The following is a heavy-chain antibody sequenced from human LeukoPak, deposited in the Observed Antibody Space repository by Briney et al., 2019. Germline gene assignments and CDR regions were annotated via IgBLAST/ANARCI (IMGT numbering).Heavy chain of an antibody. Sequence: GASVKVSCKASGGTFSSYAISWVRQAPGQGLEWMGGIIPIFGTANYAQKFQGRLTITADKSTNTVYMELSSLRFDDTAVYYCAETLGYCSSTSCYALDAFDIWGQGTMVTVSS. D-gene: IGHD2-2*01. J-gene: IGHJ3*02. CDR2: IIPIFGTA. V-gene: IGHV1-69*06. CDR3: AETLGYCSSTSCYALDAFDI. CDR1: GGTFSSYA.